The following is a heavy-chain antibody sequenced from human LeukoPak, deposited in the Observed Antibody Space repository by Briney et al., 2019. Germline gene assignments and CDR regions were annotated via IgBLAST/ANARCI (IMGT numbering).Heavy chain of an antibody. Sequence: GGSLRLSCAASGFTVSSNYMIWVRQAPGKELEWVSVIYRGGRTDYADSVKGRFTISRDNSKNTLYLQMSSLRAEDTAVYYCARGHYDSSGSSFDYWGQGTLVPVSS. D-gene: IGHD3-22*01. CDR1: GFTVSSNY. CDR2: IYRGGRT. CDR3: ARGHYDSSGSSFDY. J-gene: IGHJ4*02. V-gene: IGHV3-66*01.